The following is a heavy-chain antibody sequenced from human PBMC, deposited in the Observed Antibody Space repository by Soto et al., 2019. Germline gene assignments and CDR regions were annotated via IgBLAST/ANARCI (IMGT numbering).Heavy chain of an antibody. J-gene: IGHJ4*02. Sequence: QVQLQQWGAGLLKPSETLSLTCAVYGGSFSGYYWSWIRQPPGKGLVWIGESNHVGNTNYNPSLKSRVTMSVDPSKNQFSLRLTSVTAADTAVYYCARVLIAGVTTDWGQGTLVIVSS. CDR3: ARVLIAGVTTD. V-gene: IGHV4-34*01. CDR2: SNHVGNT. CDR1: GGSFSGYY. D-gene: IGHD5-18*01.